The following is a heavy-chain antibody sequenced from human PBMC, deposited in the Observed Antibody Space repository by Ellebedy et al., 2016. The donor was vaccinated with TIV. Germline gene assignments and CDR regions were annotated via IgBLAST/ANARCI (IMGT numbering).Heavy chain of an antibody. CDR3: ATDRFNWYFDL. J-gene: IGHJ2*01. D-gene: IGHD3-16*01. CDR2: ISGSGSTI. CDR1: GFTFSDFY. V-gene: IGHV3-11*04. Sequence: GGSLRLXXAASGFTFSDFYMSWIRQAPGQGLEWVSYISGSGSTIYYADSVKGRFTISRDNAKNSLYLQMNSLRAEDTAMYYCATDRFNWYFDLWGRGTLVTVSS.